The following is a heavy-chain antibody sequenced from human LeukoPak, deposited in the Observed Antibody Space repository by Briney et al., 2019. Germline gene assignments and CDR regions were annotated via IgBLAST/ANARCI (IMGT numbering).Heavy chain of an antibody. CDR3: ARAAQNWFDP. CDR1: GGSISSYY. Sequence: SETLSLTCTVSGGSISSYYWSWIRQPPGKGLEWIGYIYYSGSPNYNPSLKSRVTISVDTSKNQFSLKLSSVTAADTAVYYCARAAQNWFDPWGQGTLVTVSS. J-gene: IGHJ5*02. V-gene: IGHV4-59*01. CDR2: IYYSGSP.